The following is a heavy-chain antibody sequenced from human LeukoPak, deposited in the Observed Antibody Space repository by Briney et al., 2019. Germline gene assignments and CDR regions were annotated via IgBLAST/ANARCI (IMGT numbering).Heavy chain of an antibody. V-gene: IGHV1-46*01. J-gene: IGHJ4*02. D-gene: IGHD3-22*01. CDR3: ARDLSPYYYDSSGYYYGTTPFDY. CDR2: INPSGGST. CDR1: GYTFTSYY. Sequence: ASVKVSCKASGYTFTSYYMHWVRQAPGQGLEWMGIINPSGGSTSYAQKFQGRVTMTRDTSTSTAYMELSSLRSEDTAVYYCARDLSPYYYDSSGYYYGTTPFDYWGQGTLVTVSS.